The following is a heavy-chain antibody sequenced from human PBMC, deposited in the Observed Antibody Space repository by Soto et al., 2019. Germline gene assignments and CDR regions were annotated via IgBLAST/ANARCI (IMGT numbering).Heavy chain of an antibody. V-gene: IGHV4-59*01. D-gene: IGHD3-10*01. Sequence: QVQLQESGPGLVKPSETLSLTCTISGGSISNYYWSWIRQPPGKGLEFIGYIYYSGSTKYSPSLKSRLSISVDTSKNQFSLRLSSMTTADTAIYYCARVGGGSAAAPTLDSWGQGTLVTVSS. CDR1: GGSISNYY. CDR3: ARVGGGSAAAPTLDS. CDR2: IYYSGST. J-gene: IGHJ4*02.